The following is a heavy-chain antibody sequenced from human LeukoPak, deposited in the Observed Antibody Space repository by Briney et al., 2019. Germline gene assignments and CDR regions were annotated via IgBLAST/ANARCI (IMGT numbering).Heavy chain of an antibody. CDR2: ISSSSSYI. CDR3: ARERALDGYNPRPFFDY. J-gene: IGHJ4*02. D-gene: IGHD5-24*01. V-gene: IGHV3-21*01. Sequence: GGSLRLSCAASGFTFSSYSMNWVRQAPGKGLEWVSSISSSSSYIYYADSMKGRFTISRDNAKNSLYLQMNSLRAEGTAVYYCARERALDGYNPRPFFDYWGQGTLVTVSS. CDR1: GFTFSSYS.